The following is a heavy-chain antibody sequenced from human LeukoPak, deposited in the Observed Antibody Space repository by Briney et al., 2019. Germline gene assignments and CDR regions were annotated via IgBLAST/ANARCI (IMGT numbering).Heavy chain of an antibody. CDR2: ISGSGGST. J-gene: IGHJ4*02. Sequence: GGSLRLSCAASGFTFSSYDMSWVRQAPGTGLEWVSVISGSGGSTSYADSVKGRFTVSRDNSQNTLYLQMNSLRAEDTALYYCATSLARMYYFDYWGQGTLVTVSS. D-gene: IGHD1-1*01. CDR1: GFTFSSYD. CDR3: ATSLARMYYFDY. V-gene: IGHV3-23*01.